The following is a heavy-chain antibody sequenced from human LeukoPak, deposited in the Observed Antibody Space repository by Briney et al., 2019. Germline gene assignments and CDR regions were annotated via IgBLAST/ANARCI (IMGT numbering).Heavy chain of an antibody. CDR1: GGSFSSYF. D-gene: IGHD6-19*01. Sequence: SETLSLTCAVSGGSFSSYFWSWIRQPPGKGLEWIGFLSYSGSTNYNPSLKSRVTISLDTSRNQFSLPLSSVTAADTAVYYCARGVGKYSSNLDYWGQGTLVTVSS. CDR2: LSYSGST. V-gene: IGHV4-59*01. J-gene: IGHJ4*02. CDR3: ARGVGKYSSNLDY.